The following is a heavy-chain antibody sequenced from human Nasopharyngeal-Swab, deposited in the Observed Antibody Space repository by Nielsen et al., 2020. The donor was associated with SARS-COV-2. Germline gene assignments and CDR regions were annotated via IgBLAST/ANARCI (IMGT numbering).Heavy chain of an antibody. Sequence: GESLKISCAASGFTVSSNYMSWVRQAPGKGLEWVSVIYSGGSTYYADSVKGRFTISRDNSKNTLYLQMNSLGAEDTAVYYCARDIYGDYPFDYWGQGTLVTVSS. CDR3: ARDIYGDYPFDY. J-gene: IGHJ4*02. V-gene: IGHV3-53*01. D-gene: IGHD4-17*01. CDR2: IYSGGST. CDR1: GFTVSSNY.